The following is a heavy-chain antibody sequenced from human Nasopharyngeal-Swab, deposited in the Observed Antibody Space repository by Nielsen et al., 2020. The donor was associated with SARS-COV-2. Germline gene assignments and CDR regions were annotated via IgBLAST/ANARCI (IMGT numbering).Heavy chain of an antibody. CDR2: INNRGGRT. V-gene: IGHV3-23*01. J-gene: IGHJ6*03. Sequence: VCEAPGKGVEWVSGINNRGGRTYYAAPVRVRITISRDNSKNTLYLQMNLRAEDTAVYYCARDRAEMAVTSMDDWGKGTTVTVSS. CDR3: ARDRAEMAVTSMDD. D-gene: IGHD5-24*01.